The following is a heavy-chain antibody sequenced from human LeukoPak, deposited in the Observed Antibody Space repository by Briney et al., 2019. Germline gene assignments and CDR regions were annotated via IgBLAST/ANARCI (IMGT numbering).Heavy chain of an antibody. D-gene: IGHD3-16*01. J-gene: IGHJ3*01. CDR1: GFTFSSYE. CDR2: ISSTSTYI. Sequence: GGSLRLSCAASGFTFSSYEMIWVRQASGKGLEWVSSISSTSTYIYYADSVKGRFTISRDNAKNSLNLQMNSLRAEDTAVYYCARVLGGYFWGQGTMVTVSS. CDR3: ARVLGGYF. V-gene: IGHV3-21*01.